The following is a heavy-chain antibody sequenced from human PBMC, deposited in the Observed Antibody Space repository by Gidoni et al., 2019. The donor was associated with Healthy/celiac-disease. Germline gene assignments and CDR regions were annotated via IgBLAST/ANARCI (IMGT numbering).Heavy chain of an antibody. Sequence: QVQLQESGPGLVKPSQTLSLTCTFSGGSLSSGGYYWSWIRQHPGKGLEWIGYIYYSGSTYYNPSLKSRVTISVDTSKNQFSLKLSSVTAADTAVYYCARARITGTTHFDYWGQGTLVTVSS. J-gene: IGHJ4*02. D-gene: IGHD1-20*01. CDR2: IYYSGST. V-gene: IGHV4-31*03. CDR1: GGSLSSGGYY. CDR3: ARARITGTTHFDY.